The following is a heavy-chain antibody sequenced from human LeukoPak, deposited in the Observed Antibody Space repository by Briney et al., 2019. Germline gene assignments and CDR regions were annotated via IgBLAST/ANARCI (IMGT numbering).Heavy chain of an antibody. CDR2: ISGSGGST. D-gene: IGHD2-2*01. J-gene: IGHJ4*02. Sequence: GGSLRLSCAASGFTFSSYAMSWVRQAPGKGLEWVSAISGSGGSTYYADSVKGRFTISRDNSKNTLYLQMNSLRAEDTAVYYCAKDRCSPTSCYESPFDYWGQGTLVTVSS. CDR3: AKDRCSPTSCYESPFDY. V-gene: IGHV3-23*01. CDR1: GFTFSSYA.